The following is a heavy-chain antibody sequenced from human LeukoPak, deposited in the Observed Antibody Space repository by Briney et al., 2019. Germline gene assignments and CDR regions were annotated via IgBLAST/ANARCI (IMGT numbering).Heavy chain of an antibody. CDR3: ARHGNWAFDF. CDR2: ISYDGSNK. J-gene: IGHJ3*01. CDR1: GFTFSSYG. V-gene: IGHV3-30*03. D-gene: IGHD1-1*01. Sequence: GGSLRLSCAASGFTFSSYGMHWVRQAPGKGLEWVAVISYDGSNKYYADSVKGRFTISRDNSKNTLYLQMNSPRAEDTAVYFCARHGNWAFDFWGQGTMVTVSS.